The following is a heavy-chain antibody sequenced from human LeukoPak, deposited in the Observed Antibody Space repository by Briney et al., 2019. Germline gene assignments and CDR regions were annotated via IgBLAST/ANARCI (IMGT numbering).Heavy chain of an antibody. V-gene: IGHV3-23*01. D-gene: IGHD3-16*02. Sequence: GGSLRLSCAASGFAFSSYAMSWVRQAPGKGLEWVSAISGSGGSTYYADSVKDRFTISRDNSKNTLYLQMNSLRAEDTAVYYCAKSWGSYRYYFDYWGQGTLVTVSS. J-gene: IGHJ4*02. CDR2: ISGSGGST. CDR1: GFAFSSYA. CDR3: AKSWGSYRYYFDY.